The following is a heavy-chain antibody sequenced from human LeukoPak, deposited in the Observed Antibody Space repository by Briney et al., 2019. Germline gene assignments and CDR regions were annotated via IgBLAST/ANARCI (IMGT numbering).Heavy chain of an antibody. D-gene: IGHD3-10*01. J-gene: IGHJ4*02. CDR3: ARDPGTETFDY. V-gene: IGHV4-59*12. CDR1: AGSISSYY. Sequence: SETLSLTCTVSAGSISSYYWNWIRQPPGKGLEWIGYIYYSGITNYNPSLKSRVTISVGTSKSQFSLKLSSVTAADTAVYYCARDPGTETFDYWGQGTLVTVSS. CDR2: IYYSGIT.